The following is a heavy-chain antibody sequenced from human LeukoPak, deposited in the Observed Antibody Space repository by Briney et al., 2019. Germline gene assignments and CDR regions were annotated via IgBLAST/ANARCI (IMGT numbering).Heavy chain of an antibody. J-gene: IGHJ4*02. Sequence: GGSLRLSCAASGFTFSSYWMHWVRQVPGKGLVWVSRINIDGGNTIYADSVKGRFTISRDNAKNTLYLQMNSLRVEDTAVYYCARDQSMVGPTTADYWGQGTLVTVSS. CDR1: GFTFSSYW. V-gene: IGHV3-74*01. D-gene: IGHD1-26*01. CDR3: ARDQSMVGPTTADY. CDR2: INIDGGNT.